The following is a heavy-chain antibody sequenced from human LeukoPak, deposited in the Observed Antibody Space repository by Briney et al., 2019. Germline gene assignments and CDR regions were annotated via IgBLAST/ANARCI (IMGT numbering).Heavy chain of an antibody. CDR1: GFTFSSYW. V-gene: IGHV3-53*01. Sequence: PGGSLRLSCAASGFTFSSYWMNWARQAPGKGLEWVSVIYSGGNIYYIDSVKGRFTISRDTSKNTLYLQMNSLRAEDTAVYYCASRHCSGGGCYFAGADPFDYWGQGTLVTVSS. CDR2: IYSGGNI. J-gene: IGHJ4*02. CDR3: ASRHCSGGGCYFAGADPFDY. D-gene: IGHD2-15*01.